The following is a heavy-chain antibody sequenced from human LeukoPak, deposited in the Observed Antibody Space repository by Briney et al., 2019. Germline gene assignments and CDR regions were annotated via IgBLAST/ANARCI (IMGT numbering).Heavy chain of an antibody. V-gene: IGHV1-69*17. CDR1: GGTFRSYA. D-gene: IGHD3-22*01. CDR2: IIPIFGIA. Sequence: ASVKVSCKASGGTFRSYAISWLRQAPGQGLEWMGRIIPIFGIANYAQKFQGRVTITADKSTSTAYMELSSLRSEDTAVYYCARTPKDYYDSSGYYGWFDPWGQGTLVTVSS. CDR3: ARTPKDYYDSSGYYGWFDP. J-gene: IGHJ5*02.